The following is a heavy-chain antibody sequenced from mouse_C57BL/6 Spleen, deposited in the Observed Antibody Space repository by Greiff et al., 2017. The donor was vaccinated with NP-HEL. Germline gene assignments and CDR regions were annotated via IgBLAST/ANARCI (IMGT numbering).Heavy chain of an antibody. D-gene: IGHD2-3*01. V-gene: IGHV2-2*01. CDR3: ARLLPYYYAMDY. J-gene: IGHJ4*01. Sequence: VQLQESGPGLVQPSQSLSITCTVSGFSLTSYGVHWVRQSPGKGLEWLGVIWSGGSTDYNAAFISRLSISKDNSKSQVFFKMNSLQADDTAIYYCARLLPYYYAMDYWGQGTSVTVSS. CDR2: IWSGGST. CDR1: GFSLTSYG.